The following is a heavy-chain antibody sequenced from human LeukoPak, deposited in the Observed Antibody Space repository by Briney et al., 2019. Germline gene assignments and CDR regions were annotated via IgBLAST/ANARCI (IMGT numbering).Heavy chain of an antibody. CDR2: FDPEDGET. J-gene: IGHJ5*02. CDR1: GYTLTELS. CDR3: ATQRIQLWLLGGFWFDP. Sequence: ASVKVSCKVSGYTLTELSMHWVRQAPGKGLEWMGGFDPEDGETIYAQKFQGRVTMTEDTSTDTAYMELSSLRSEDTAVYYCATQRIQLWLLGGFWFDPWGLGTLVTVSS. V-gene: IGHV1-24*01. D-gene: IGHD5-18*01.